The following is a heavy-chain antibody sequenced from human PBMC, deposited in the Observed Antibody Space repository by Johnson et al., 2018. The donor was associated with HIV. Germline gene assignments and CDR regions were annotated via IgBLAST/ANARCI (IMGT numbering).Heavy chain of an antibody. D-gene: IGHD3-16*01. J-gene: IGHJ3*02. CDR2: AKTKVTNYIT. Sequence: VQLVESGGGLVQPGRSLRLSCAASGFTFSGHYMDWVRQAPGKGLEWVARAKTKVTNYITQYAASVEGRFTISRDDSKNSLYLHRNSLQTEDTAVYYCTTVGGALEIWGQGTMVTVSS. CDR3: TTVGGALEI. CDR1: GFTFSGHY. V-gene: IGHV3-72*01.